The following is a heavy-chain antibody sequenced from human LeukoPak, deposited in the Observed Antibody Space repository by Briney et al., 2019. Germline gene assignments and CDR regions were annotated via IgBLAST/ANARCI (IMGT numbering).Heavy chain of an antibody. J-gene: IGHJ5*02. CDR3: AKDPDYYGSGDNWFDP. V-gene: IGHV3-21*01. CDR1: GFTFSSYT. CDR2: ISSSSSYI. D-gene: IGHD3-10*01. Sequence: PGGSLRLSCAASGFTFSSYTMNWVRQAPGKGLEWVSSISSSSSYIYYADSVKGRFTISRDNAKNSLFLQMNSLRAEDTSVYYCAKDPDYYGSGDNWFDPWGQGTLVTVAS.